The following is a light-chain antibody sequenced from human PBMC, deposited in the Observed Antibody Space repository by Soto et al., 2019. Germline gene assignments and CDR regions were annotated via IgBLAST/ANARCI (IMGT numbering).Light chain of an antibody. V-gene: IGKV3-15*01. CDR2: GAF. Sequence: EIVMTQSPATLSVSPGERATLSCRASQSVSSNLAWYQQKPGKAPRLLIYGAFTRATGIPARFSGSGSGTEFTLTISSMQPEAYAFSYYQQYKNKPSSTFGQGTKLEIK. CDR3: QQYKNKPSST. J-gene: IGKJ2*01. CDR1: QSVSSN.